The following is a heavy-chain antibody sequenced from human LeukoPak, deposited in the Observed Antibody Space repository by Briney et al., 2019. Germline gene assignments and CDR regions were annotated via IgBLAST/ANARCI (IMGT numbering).Heavy chain of an antibody. CDR1: GFTFSNHF. CDR2: IGPNGAST. Sequence: GGSLRLPCSTSGFTFSNHFMHWVRQAPGKGLEYVSSIGPNGASTLYADSVKGRFTISRDNSKNALYLQLTSLRLEDTALYYCVKDLTGTWSFDYWGQGTLVTVSS. D-gene: IGHD3-9*01. J-gene: IGHJ4*02. CDR3: VKDLTGTWSFDY. V-gene: IGHV3-64D*06.